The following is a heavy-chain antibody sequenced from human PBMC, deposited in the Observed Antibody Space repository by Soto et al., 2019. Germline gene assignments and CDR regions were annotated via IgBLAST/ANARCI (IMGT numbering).Heavy chain of an antibody. D-gene: IGHD3-10*01. J-gene: IGHJ3*02. V-gene: IGHV3-66*01. CDR3: ARGTWIVRGLIPDAFDI. CDR1: GFTVSSHY. CDR2: IYNSGTS. Sequence: EVQLVESGGGLVQPGGSLRLSCAASGFTVSSHYINWVRQAPGKGLDWVSVIYNSGTSFYADSVKGRFTVSRDIAKNSVFLQMSSLRAEDTAVYFCARGTWIVRGLIPDAFDIWGQGTMVTVSS.